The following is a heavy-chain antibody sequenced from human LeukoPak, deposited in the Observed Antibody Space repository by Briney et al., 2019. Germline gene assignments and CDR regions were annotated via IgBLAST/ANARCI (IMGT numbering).Heavy chain of an antibody. CDR1: DYSISSGYY. V-gene: IGHV2-70*16. Sequence: TLSLTCAVSDYSISSGYYWGWIRQPPGKALEWLARIDRDDDKFYTMSLKTRLTISKDTSKNQVVLTMTNMDPVDTATYYCARHYSGTYSGFDYWGQGTLVTVSS. CDR3: ARHYSGTYSGFDY. D-gene: IGHD1-26*01. J-gene: IGHJ4*02. CDR2: IDRDDDK.